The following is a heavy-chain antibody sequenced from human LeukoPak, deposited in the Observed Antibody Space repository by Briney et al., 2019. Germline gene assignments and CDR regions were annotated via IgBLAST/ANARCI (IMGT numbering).Heavy chain of an antibody. D-gene: IGHD6-13*01. V-gene: IGHV1-69*13. CDR2: IIPIFGTA. CDR3: ARSSRRGIAAAGTLVG. Sequence: ASVKVSCKASGFTLTNYAMNWVRQAPGQGLEWMGGIIPIFGTANYAQKFQGRVTITADESTSTAYMELSSLRSEDTAVYYCARSSRRGIAAAGTLVGWGQGTLVTVSS. CDR1: GFTLTNYA. J-gene: IGHJ4*02.